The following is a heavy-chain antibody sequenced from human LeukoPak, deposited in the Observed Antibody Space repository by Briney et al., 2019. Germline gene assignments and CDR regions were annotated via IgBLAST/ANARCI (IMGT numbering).Heavy chain of an antibody. Sequence: SETLSLTCAVYGGSISSYYWSWIRQPPGKGLEWIGYIYYSGSTNYNPSLKSRVTISVDTSKNQFSLKLSSVTAADTAVYYCAREDSSGYYFDYWGQGTLVTVSS. V-gene: IGHV4-59*01. CDR1: GGSISSYY. CDR3: AREDSSGYYFDY. D-gene: IGHD3-22*01. CDR2: IYYSGST. J-gene: IGHJ4*02.